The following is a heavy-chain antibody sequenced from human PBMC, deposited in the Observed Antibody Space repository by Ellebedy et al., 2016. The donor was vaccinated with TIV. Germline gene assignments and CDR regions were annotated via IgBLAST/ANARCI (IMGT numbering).Heavy chain of an antibody. D-gene: IGHD2/OR15-2a*01. CDR2: FYYGGSN. Sequence: SETLSLTXNVSGGSISGNIQYSGWIRQSPGKGLEWIGTFYYGGSNYYNPSLKTRVTMSADTSKNEFSLNVKSVTAADTAVYYCARHTANTFDIWGQGTMVTVSS. CDR1: GGSISGNIQY. V-gene: IGHV4-39*01. CDR3: ARHTANTFDI. J-gene: IGHJ3*02.